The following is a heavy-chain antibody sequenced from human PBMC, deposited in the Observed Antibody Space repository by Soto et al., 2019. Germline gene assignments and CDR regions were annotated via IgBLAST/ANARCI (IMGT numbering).Heavy chain of an antibody. CDR3: AAYGDNSRAFDY. CDR1: GYNFPYYW. D-gene: IGHD1-20*01. Sequence: GESLKIACEGAGYNFPYYWIGWVRQMRGKGLEWMGIIFPADSDTKYNPSLQGQVTISADKSTSTVYLQWRNLRASDSAMYFCAAYGDNSRAFDYWGQGTLVTVSS. V-gene: IGHV5-51*01. J-gene: IGHJ4*02. CDR2: IFPADSDT.